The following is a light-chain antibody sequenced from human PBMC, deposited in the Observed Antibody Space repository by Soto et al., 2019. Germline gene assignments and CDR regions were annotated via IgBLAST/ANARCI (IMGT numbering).Light chain of an antibody. J-gene: IGKJ5*01. CDR3: QQSYSTLSIT. Sequence: DIQMTQSPSSLSASVEDRVTITCRASESINRHLNWYQQKPGKAPKLLIYAASSLQNGVPSRFSGSGSGTDFTLTISNLQPEDFATYYCQQSYSTLSITFGQGTRLEIK. CDR1: ESINRH. CDR2: AAS. V-gene: IGKV1-39*01.